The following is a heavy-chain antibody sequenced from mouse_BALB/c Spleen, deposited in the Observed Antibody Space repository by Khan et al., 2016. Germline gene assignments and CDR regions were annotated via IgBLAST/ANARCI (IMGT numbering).Heavy chain of an antibody. CDR2: IIPGSGYS. Sequence: VQLQESGAELMKPGASVKISCKATGYTFSNYWIEWVKQRPGHGLEWMGDIIPGSGYSNSNANFKGKATFTADASTNTVYMQLISLTSEDTAVYFCAGAWYSMDYWGQGTSVTVSS. CDR3: AGAWYSMDY. CDR1: GYTFSNYW. V-gene: IGHV1-9*01. J-gene: IGHJ4*01.